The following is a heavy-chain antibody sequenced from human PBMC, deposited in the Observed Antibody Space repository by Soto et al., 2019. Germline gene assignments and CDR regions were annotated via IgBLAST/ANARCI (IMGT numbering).Heavy chain of an antibody. CDR3: ARDRGPSSGYYPYWFDP. CDR2: IIPIFGTA. CDR1: GGTFSSYA. J-gene: IGHJ5*02. V-gene: IGHV1-69*12. Sequence: QVQLVQSGAEVKKPGSSVKVSCKASGGTFSSYAITWVRQAPGQGLEWMGGIIPIFGTANYAQKFQGRVTITADESTSTACMELSSLRSADTAVYYCARDRGPSSGYYPYWFDPWGQGTLVTVSS. D-gene: IGHD3-22*01.